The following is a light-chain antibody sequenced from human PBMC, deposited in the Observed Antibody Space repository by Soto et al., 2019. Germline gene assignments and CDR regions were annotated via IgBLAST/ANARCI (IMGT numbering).Light chain of an antibody. Sequence: DIQMTQSSSAVSASAGDRATINCPASQSISSWLAWYQQKPGKAPKLLIYDASTLQSGVPSRYSGSGSGTEFTLTISNLQPDDFATYYCQQYESYSPWTFGQGT. CDR2: DAS. CDR3: QQYESYSPWT. V-gene: IGKV1-5*01. CDR1: QSISSW. J-gene: IGKJ1*01.